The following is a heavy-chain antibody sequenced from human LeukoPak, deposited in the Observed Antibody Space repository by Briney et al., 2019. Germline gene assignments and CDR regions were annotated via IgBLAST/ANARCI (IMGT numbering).Heavy chain of an antibody. CDR3: ARTDYHGSGWYGDFDY. CDR2: IIPIFGTA. CDR1: GGTFSSYA. J-gene: IGHJ4*02. V-gene: IGHV1-69*05. Sequence: SVKVSCKASGGTFSSYAISWVRQAPGQGLEWMGGIIPIFGTANYAQKFQGRVTITTDESTSTAYMELSSLRSEDTAEYYCARTDYHGSGWYGDFDYWGQGTLVTVSS. D-gene: IGHD6-19*01.